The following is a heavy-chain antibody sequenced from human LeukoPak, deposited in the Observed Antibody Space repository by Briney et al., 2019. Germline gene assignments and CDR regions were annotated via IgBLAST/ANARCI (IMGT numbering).Heavy chain of an antibody. J-gene: IGHJ4*02. CDR3: ARVGSGYSSSWGFFDY. CDR1: GFTCGNYW. CDR2: IKQDGGEK. D-gene: IGHD6-13*01. Sequence: PGGSLRLSCAASGFTCGNYWMSWVRQAPGKGLEWVANIKQDGGEKYYVDSVKGRFTISRDNAKNSLYLQMNSLRAEDTAVYYCARVGSGYSSSWGFFDYWGQGTLVTVSS. V-gene: IGHV3-7*01.